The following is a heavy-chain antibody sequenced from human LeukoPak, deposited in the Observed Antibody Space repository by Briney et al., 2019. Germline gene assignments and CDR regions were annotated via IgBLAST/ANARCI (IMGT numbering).Heavy chain of an antibody. CDR1: GFTFSAYW. J-gene: IGHJ4*02. D-gene: IGHD3-16*01. V-gene: IGHV3-7*01. CDR2: IKQDGSEK. Sequence: PGGSLRLSCVASGFTFSAYWMSWVRQAPGKGLEWVAHIKQDGSEKYSADSVKGRFTISRDNAKNSLYLQMNSLRAEDTAVYYCARGGFGYVYFDYWGQGTLVTVSS. CDR3: ARGGFGYVYFDY.